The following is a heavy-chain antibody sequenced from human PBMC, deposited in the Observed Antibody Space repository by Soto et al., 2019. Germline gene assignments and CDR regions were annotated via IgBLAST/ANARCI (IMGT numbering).Heavy chain of an antibody. D-gene: IGHD3-10*01. CDR2: VHHTGNT. J-gene: IGHJ4*02. Sequence: LSLTCTVSGDSIRDSFWSWVRQPPGKGLEWIGLVHHTGNTNYNPSLETRVTMLIDASANHFSLTLTSVTPADAAIYYCARGREDHVDHHFGHLFDSWGQGTLVTVSS. CDR1: GDSIRDSF. CDR3: ARGREDHVDHHFGHLFDS. V-gene: IGHV4-59*01.